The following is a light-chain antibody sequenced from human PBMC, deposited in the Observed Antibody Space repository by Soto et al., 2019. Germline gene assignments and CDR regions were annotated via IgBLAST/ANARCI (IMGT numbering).Light chain of an antibody. CDR1: QSISTY. Sequence: DIQMTQSPSSLSASVGDRVTITCRASQSISTYLIWYQQRPGKAPKVLISAASTLHSGVPSRFSGSGSGTDFTLTISGLQTEDFATYYCQQSFNTPLTFVGGTKVEI. CDR2: AAS. J-gene: IGKJ4*01. V-gene: IGKV1-39*01. CDR3: QQSFNTPLT.